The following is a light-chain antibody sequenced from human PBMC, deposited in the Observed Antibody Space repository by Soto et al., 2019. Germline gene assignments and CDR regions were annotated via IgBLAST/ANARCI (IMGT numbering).Light chain of an antibody. CDR3: QQSGSSPT. V-gene: IGKV3-20*01. J-gene: IGKJ1*01. Sequence: EIVLTQSPGTLSLSPGERATLSCRASQSVSSSYLAWYQQKPGQAPRLLIDGASSRATGIPDRFSGSGSGRDFTLTISRLEPEDFAVYYWQQSGSSPTFGQGTKVQIK. CDR2: GAS. CDR1: QSVSSSY.